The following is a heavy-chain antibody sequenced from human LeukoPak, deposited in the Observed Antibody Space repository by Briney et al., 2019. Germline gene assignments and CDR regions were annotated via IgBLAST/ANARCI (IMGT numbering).Heavy chain of an antibody. CDR1: GGTFSSYA. D-gene: IGHD5-24*01. V-gene: IGHV1-69*13. J-gene: IGHJ2*01. Sequence: ASVKVSCKASGGTFSSYAISWVRQAPGQGLELMGVIIPIFGTANYAQKFQGRVTITADESTSTAYMELSSLRSEDTAVYYCARDLLEMATRSYWYFDLWGRGTLVTVSS. CDR2: IIPIFGTA. CDR3: ARDLLEMATRSYWYFDL.